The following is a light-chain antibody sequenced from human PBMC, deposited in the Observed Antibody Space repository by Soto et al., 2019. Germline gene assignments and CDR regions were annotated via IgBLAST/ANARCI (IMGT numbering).Light chain of an antibody. CDR2: KTS. J-gene: IGKJ4*02. Sequence: DIQMTQSPSTLSASVGDSVTITCRASQAISSRLAWYQQKPGKAPKLLIYKTSTLEGGVPSRFSGSRSGTEFTLTISSLQPDDLAIYYCQHYDTYSPFGGGTKVEIK. CDR3: QHYDTYSP. V-gene: IGKV1-5*03. CDR1: QAISSR.